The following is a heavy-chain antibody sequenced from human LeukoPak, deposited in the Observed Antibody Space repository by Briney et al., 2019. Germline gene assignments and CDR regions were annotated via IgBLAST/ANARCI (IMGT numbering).Heavy chain of an antibody. CDR1: GGTFSSYA. CDR2: IIPIFGTA. J-gene: IGHJ6*03. CDR3: ASQTGDGGNPDTDIYYYYYYMDV. V-gene: IGHV1-69*05. D-gene: IGHD4-23*01. Sequence: SVKVSCKASGGTFSSYAISWVRQAPGQGLEWMGGIIPIFGTANYAQKFQGRVTITTDESTSTAYMELSSLRSEDTAAYYCASQTGDGGNPDTDIYYYYYYMDVWGKGTTVTVSS.